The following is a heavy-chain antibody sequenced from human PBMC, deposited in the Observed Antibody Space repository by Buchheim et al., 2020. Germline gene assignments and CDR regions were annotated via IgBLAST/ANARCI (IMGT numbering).Heavy chain of an antibody. CDR3: AKSGHGIGPAAKGGYFDL. V-gene: IGHV3-23*01. CDR1: GFTFSSYA. J-gene: IGHJ2*01. Sequence: EVQLLESGGGLVQPGGSLRLSCAASGFTFSSYAMSWVRQAPGKGLEWVSAISGSGGSSYYADPVKGRFTISRDNPKNTLYLQMNSLRAEDTAVYYCAKSGHGIGPAAKGGYFDLWGRGTL. CDR2: ISGSGGSS. D-gene: IGHD2-2*01.